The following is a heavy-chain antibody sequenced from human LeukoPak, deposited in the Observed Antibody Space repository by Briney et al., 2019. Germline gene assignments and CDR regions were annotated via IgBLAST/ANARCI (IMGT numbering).Heavy chain of an antibody. CDR3: ARESGYGDAFDI. CDR1: GGSISSYY. CDR2: IYYSGST. D-gene: IGHD5-12*01. V-gene: IGHV4-59*01. J-gene: IGHJ3*02. Sequence: SETLSLTCTVSGGSISSYYRSWIRQPTGKGLEWIGYIYYSGSTNYNPSLKSRVTISVDTSKNQFSLKLSSVTAADTAVYYCARESGYGDAFDIWGQGTMVTVSS.